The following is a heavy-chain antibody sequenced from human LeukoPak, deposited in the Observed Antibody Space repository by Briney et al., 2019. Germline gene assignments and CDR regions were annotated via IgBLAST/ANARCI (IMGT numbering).Heavy chain of an antibody. Sequence: GGSLRLSCAASGFTFSSYSMNWVRQAPGKGLEWVSSISSSSSYIYYADSVKGRFTISRDNAKNSLYLQMNSLRAEDTAVYYCASTVRWSIDAFDIWGQGTMVTVSS. D-gene: IGHD2-8*02. CDR3: ASTVRWSIDAFDI. CDR2: ISSSSSYI. CDR1: GFTFSSYS. V-gene: IGHV3-21*01. J-gene: IGHJ3*02.